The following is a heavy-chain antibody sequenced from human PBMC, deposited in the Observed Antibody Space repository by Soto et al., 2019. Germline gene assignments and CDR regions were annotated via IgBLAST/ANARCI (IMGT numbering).Heavy chain of an antibody. CDR3: AHGSGWLSDY. Sequence: QITLKESGPTLLKPTQTLTLTCTFSGFSLSTSAVGVNWIRQPPGKALEWLALIYWNDDKYYTPSLSGRITITKDASKNQVVLTMTNMNPVDTATYYCAHGSGWLSDYWGQGIRVTVSS. J-gene: IGHJ4*02. CDR2: IYWNDDK. D-gene: IGHD6-19*01. CDR1: GFSLSTSAVG. V-gene: IGHV2-5*01.